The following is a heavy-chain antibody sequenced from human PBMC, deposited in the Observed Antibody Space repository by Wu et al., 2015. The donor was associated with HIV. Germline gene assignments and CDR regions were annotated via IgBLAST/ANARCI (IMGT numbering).Heavy chain of an antibody. Sequence: QVQLVQSGREVKKPGASVKVSCKASGYTFTDYNMHWVRQAPGQGLELMGWVNPKTGGTNYAQKFQGRVTMTRDTSISTAYMELSRLRSDDTAVYYCARDGKGRYGSGSYYNAQYYYYGMDVWGQGTTVTVSS. V-gene: IGHV1-2*02. CDR1: GYTFTDYN. J-gene: IGHJ6*02. CDR2: VNPKTGGT. CDR3: ARDGKGRYGSGSYYNAQYYYYGMDV. D-gene: IGHD3-10*01.